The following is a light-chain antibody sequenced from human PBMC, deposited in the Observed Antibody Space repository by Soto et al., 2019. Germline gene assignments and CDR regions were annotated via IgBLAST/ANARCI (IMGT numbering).Light chain of an antibody. Sequence: DIVMTQSPDSLAVSLGERATINCKSSQSGLFRSNNRNYLAWFQQKPGQPPKLITYWASTRESGVPDRFTGSGSGTDFTLTISNLQAEDVAVYYCQQYYSAPLTFGQGTQLEIK. J-gene: IGKJ5*01. CDR2: WAS. V-gene: IGKV4-1*01. CDR1: QSGLFRSNNRNY. CDR3: QQYYSAPLT.